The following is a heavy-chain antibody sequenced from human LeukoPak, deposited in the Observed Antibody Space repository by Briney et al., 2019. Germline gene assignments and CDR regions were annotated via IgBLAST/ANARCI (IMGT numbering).Heavy chain of an antibody. V-gene: IGHV2-5*01. CDR1: GFSLSTSGVG. CDR2: IYWNDDK. CDR3: ALAAYCGGDCYSDWFDP. J-gene: IGHJ5*02. Sequence: SGPTLVKPTQTLTLTCTFSGFSLSTSGVGVGWIRQPPGKALEWLTLIYWNDDKRYSPSLKSRLTITKDTSKNQVVLTMTNMDPVDTATYYCALAAYCGGDCYSDWFDPWGQGTLVTVSS. D-gene: IGHD2-21*01.